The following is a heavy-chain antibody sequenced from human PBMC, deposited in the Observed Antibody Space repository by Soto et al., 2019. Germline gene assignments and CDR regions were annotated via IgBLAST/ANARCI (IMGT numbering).Heavy chain of an antibody. CDR2: INPSGGST. D-gene: IGHD3-3*01. Sequence: ASVKVSCKASGYTFTSYYMHWVRQAPGQGLEWMGIINPSGGSTSYAQKFQGRVTMTRDTSTSTVYMELSSLRSEDTAVYYCASPATHYDFWSGYFPDYYYYGMDVWGQGTTVTVSS. J-gene: IGHJ6*02. CDR3: ASPATHYDFWSGYFPDYYYYGMDV. V-gene: IGHV1-46*01. CDR1: GYTFTSYY.